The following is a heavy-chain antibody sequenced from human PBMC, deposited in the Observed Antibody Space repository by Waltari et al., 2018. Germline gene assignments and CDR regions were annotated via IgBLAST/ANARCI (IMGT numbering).Heavy chain of an antibody. CDR1: GGSISSGSYY. J-gene: IGHJ3*02. D-gene: IGHD3-16*02. Sequence: QVQLQESGPGLVKPSQTLSLTCTVSGGSISSGSYYWSWIRQPAGKGLEWVGDIDTSRSTNSTPSLKRRVTISVDTSKNQFSLKLSSVTAADTAVYYCAGEKMITFGGVIGLNGAPILGQGTMVTVSS. V-gene: IGHV4-61*09. CDR3: AGEKMITFGGVIGLNGAPI. CDR2: IDTSRST.